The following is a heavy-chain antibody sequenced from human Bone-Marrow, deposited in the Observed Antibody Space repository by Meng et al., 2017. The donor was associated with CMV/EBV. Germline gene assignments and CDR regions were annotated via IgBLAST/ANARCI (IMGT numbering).Heavy chain of an antibody. CDR3: ARRGGFPILQFLWWRDTTLSNWFDP. D-gene: IGHD3-3*01. V-gene: IGHV5-51*01. CDR1: GYSFINYW. Sequence: KVSCKGSGYSFINYWIGWVRQMPGKGLEWMGIIYPGDSDTRYSPSFQGLVTISADKSISTAYLQWSSLKASDTAMYYCARRGGFPILQFLWWRDTTLSNWFDPWGQGTLVTVSS. CDR2: IYPGDSDT. J-gene: IGHJ5*02.